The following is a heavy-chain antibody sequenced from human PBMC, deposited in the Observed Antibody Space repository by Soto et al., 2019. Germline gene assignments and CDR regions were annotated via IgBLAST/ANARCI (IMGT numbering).Heavy chain of an antibody. CDR3: ATSSGTTRVYFQH. D-gene: IGHD4-17*01. Sequence: QVQLVQSGAEVKKPGSSVKVSCKASGGTFSSYTISWVRQAPGQGLEWMGRIIPILGIANYAQKFQGRVTITADKSTSTAYMELSSLRSEDTAVYYCATSSGTTRVYFQHWGQGTLVTGSS. CDR1: GGTFSSYT. CDR2: IIPILGIA. V-gene: IGHV1-69*02. J-gene: IGHJ1*01.